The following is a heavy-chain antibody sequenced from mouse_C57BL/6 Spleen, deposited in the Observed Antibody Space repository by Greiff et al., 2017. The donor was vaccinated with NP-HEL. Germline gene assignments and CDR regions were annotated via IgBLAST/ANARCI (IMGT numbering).Heavy chain of an antibody. CDR3: ARTASIKY. CDR2: ISYSGST. Sequence: DVKLQESGPGLVKPSQSLSLTCTVTGYSITSGYGWNWIRQFPGNKLEWMGYISYSGSTNYNPSLNSRISITRDTSKNQFFLQLNSVTTEDTATYYCARTASIKYWGQGTTLTVSS. CDR1: GYSITSGYG. V-gene: IGHV3-2*02. D-gene: IGHD1-2*01. J-gene: IGHJ2*01.